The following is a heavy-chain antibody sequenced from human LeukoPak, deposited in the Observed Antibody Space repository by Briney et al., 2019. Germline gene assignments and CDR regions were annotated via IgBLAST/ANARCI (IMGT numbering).Heavy chain of an antibody. Sequence: ASVKVSCKASGGTFSSYAISWVRQAPGQGLEWMGGIIPIFGTANYAQKFQGRVTITADKSTSTAYMELSSLRSEDTAVYYCARDSREGHYDSGNWFDPWGQGTLVTVSS. V-gene: IGHV1-69*06. CDR1: GGTFSSYA. CDR3: ARDSREGHYDSGNWFDP. D-gene: IGHD3-22*01. CDR2: IIPIFGTA. J-gene: IGHJ5*02.